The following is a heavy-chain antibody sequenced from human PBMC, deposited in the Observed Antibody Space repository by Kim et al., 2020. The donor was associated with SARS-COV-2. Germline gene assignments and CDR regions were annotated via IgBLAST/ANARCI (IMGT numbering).Heavy chain of an antibody. CDR2: IYYSGST. D-gene: IGHD3-3*01. Sequence: SETLSLTCTVSGGSISSYYWSWIRQPPGKGLEWIGYIYYSGSTNYNPSLKSRVTISVDTSKNQFSLKLSSVTAADTAVYYCARADEYYDFWSGYHRMNWFDPWGQGTLVTVSS. V-gene: IGHV4-59*01. J-gene: IGHJ5*02. CDR1: GGSISSYY. CDR3: ARADEYYDFWSGYHRMNWFDP.